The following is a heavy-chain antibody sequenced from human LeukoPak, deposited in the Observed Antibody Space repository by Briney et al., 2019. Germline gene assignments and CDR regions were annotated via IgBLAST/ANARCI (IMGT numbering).Heavy chain of an antibody. CDR1: GFTFSSYG. CDR3: AKAPYSSGWYSDY. V-gene: IGHV3-30*18. D-gene: IGHD6-19*01. J-gene: IGHJ4*02. Sequence: GGSLRLSCAASGFTFSSYGMHWVRQAPGKGLEWVAVISYDGSNKYYADSVKGRFTISRDNSKNTLYLQMNSLRAGDTAVYYCAKAPYSSGWYSDYWGQGTLVTVSS. CDR2: ISYDGSNK.